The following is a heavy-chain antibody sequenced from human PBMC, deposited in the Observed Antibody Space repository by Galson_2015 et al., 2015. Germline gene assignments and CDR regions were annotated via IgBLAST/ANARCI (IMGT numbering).Heavy chain of an antibody. V-gene: IGHV1-3*01. CDR3: ARDMMVVPAAILAARPCPLDY. D-gene: IGHD2-2*01. Sequence: SVKVSCKASGYTFTSYAMHWVRQAPGQRLEWMGWINAGNGNTKYSQKFQGRVTITRDTSASTAYMELSSLRSEDTAVYYCARDMMVVPAAILAARPCPLDYWGQGTLVTVSS. CDR2: INAGNGNT. J-gene: IGHJ4*02. CDR1: GYTFTSYA.